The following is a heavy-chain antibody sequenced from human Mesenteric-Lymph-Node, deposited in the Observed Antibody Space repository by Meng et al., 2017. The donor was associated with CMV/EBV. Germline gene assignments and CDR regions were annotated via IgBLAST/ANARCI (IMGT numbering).Heavy chain of an antibody. V-gene: IGHV1-2*02. D-gene: IGHD6-13*01. J-gene: IGHJ6*02. CDR1: GYTFGAYY. Sequence: ASVKVSCKASGYTFGAYYMHWLRQAPGQGLEWMGWINPYSGGTKYAQKFQGRVTMTSGTSINTAYMEMSRLKSDDTAVYYCARDIAAVPVVGGHYYYGLDAWGQGTTVTVS. CDR2: INPYSGGT. CDR3: ARDIAAVPVVGGHYYYGLDA.